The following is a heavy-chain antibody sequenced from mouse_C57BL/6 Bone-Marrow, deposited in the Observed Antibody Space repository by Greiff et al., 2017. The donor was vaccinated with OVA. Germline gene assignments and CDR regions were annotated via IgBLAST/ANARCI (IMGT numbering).Heavy chain of an antibody. D-gene: IGHD1-1*01. CDR2: IYPGNSDT. CDR3: TSNTAVVAPFDY. V-gene: IGHV1-5*01. CDR1: GYTFTSYW. J-gene: IGHJ2*01. Sequence: DVQLQESGTVLARPGASVKMSCKTSGYTFTSYWMHWVKQRPGQGLEWIGAIYPGNSDTSYNQKFKGKAKLTAVTSASTAYMELSSLTNEDSAVYYCTSNTAVVAPFDYWGQGTTLTVSS.